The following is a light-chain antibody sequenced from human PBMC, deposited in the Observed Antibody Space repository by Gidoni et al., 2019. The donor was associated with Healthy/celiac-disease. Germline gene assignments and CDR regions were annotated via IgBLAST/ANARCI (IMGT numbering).Light chain of an antibody. CDR2: WAS. V-gene: IGKV4-1*01. CDR3: QQYYTTPPS. CDR1: QSVLYSSNNKNY. J-gene: IGKJ2*03. Sequence: DIVMTHSPDSLAWSLGERATINCKSSQSVLYSSNNKNYLAWYQQKPGQPPKLFIYWASIRESGVPDRFSGSGSGTDFTLTISSLQAEDVAVYYCQQYYTTPPSFGQGTKLEIK.